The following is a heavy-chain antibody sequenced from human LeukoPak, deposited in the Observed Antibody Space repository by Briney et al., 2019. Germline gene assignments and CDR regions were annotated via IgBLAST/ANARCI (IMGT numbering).Heavy chain of an antibody. D-gene: IGHD2-8*02. J-gene: IGHJ4*02. CDR3: VTYSTGLYKGLEF. CDR2: INQDGTDK. Sequence: GESLRLSCAASGFTFTTYWMSWIRQAPGKGLEWVANINQDGTDKYYVDSVKGRFTFSRDNAQNSLYLQMSSLRVEDTAVYYCVTYSTGLYKGLEFWGQGTQVTVSS. V-gene: IGHV3-7*03. CDR1: GFTFTTYW.